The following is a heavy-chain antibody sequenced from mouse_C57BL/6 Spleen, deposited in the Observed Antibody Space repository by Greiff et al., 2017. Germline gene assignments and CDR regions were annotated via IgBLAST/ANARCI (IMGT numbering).Heavy chain of an antibody. J-gene: IGHJ4*01. CDR2: IDPSDSET. V-gene: IGHV1-52*01. CDR3: ARGEITTVVATEAMDY. Sequence: QVQLQPPWAELVRPGSSVKLSCKASGYTFTSYWMHWVKQRPIQGLEWIGNIDPSDSETHYNQKFKDKATLTVDKSSSTAYMQLSSLTSEDSAVYYCARGEITTVVATEAMDYWGQGTSVTVSS. CDR1: GYTFTSYW. D-gene: IGHD1-1*01.